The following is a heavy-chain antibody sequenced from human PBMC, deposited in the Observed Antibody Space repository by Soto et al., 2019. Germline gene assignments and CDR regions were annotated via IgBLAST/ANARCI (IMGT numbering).Heavy chain of an antibody. CDR2: ISAHNGNT. V-gene: IGHV1-18*01. D-gene: IGHD1-1*01. J-gene: IGHJ4*02. Sequence: QVHLVQSGAEVKKPGASVKVSCKASGYTFTSYGITWVRHAPGQGLEWMGWISAHNGNTDYAQKLQGRVIVTRDTSTSTAYMELRSLIYDDTAVYYCARGRYGDYWGQGALVTVST. CDR3: ARGRYGDY. CDR1: GYTFTSYG.